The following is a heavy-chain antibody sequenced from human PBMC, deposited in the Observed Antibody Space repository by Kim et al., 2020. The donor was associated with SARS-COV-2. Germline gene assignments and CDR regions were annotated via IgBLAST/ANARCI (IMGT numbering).Heavy chain of an antibody. Sequence: GESLKISCKGSGYSFTSYWISWVRQMPGKGLEWMGRIDPSDSYTNYSPSFQGHVTISADKSISTAYLQWSSLKASDTAMYYCARHHPLSGYSSDQASAGWCWFDPWGQGTLVTVSS. CDR1: GYSFTSYW. V-gene: IGHV5-10-1*01. CDR3: ARHHPLSGYSSDQASAGWCWFDP. CDR2: IDPSDSYT. J-gene: IGHJ5*02. D-gene: IGHD6-19*01.